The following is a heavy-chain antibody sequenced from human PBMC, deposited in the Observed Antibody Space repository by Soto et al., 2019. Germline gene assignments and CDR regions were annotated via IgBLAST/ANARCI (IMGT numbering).Heavy chain of an antibody. CDR1: GFTFSSYS. V-gene: IGHV3-21*01. CDR3: ARDRHSGYDPVWPGTTYYYYYMDV. D-gene: IGHD5-12*01. Sequence: EVQLVESGGGLVKPGGSLRLSCAASGFTFSSYSMNWVRQAPGKGLEWVSSISSSSSYIYYADSVKGRFTISRDNAKNSLYLQMNRLRAEDTAVYYCARDRHSGYDPVWPGTTYYYYYMDVWGKGTTVTVSS. J-gene: IGHJ6*03. CDR2: ISSSSSYI.